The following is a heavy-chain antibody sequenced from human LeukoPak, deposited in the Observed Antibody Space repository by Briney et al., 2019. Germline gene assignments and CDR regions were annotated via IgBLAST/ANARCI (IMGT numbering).Heavy chain of an antibody. Sequence: SETLSLTCAVYGGSFSGYYWSWIRQPPGKGLEWIGEINHSGSTNYNPSLKSRVTISVYTSKNQFSLKLSSVTAADTAVYYCARGRLAARPRTNWFDPWGQGTLVTVSS. CDR2: INHSGST. J-gene: IGHJ5*02. V-gene: IGHV4-34*01. D-gene: IGHD6-6*01. CDR1: GGSFSGYY. CDR3: ARGRLAARPRTNWFDP.